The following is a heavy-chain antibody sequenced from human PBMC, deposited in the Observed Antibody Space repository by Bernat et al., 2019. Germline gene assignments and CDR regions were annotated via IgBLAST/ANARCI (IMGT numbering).Heavy chain of an antibody. V-gene: IGHV4-4*02. CDR1: SGSISTNNW. CDR3: ARGLISGSYYNWFDP. D-gene: IGHD3-10*01. CDR2: IYYSGST. Sequence: QVQLQESGPGLVMPSGTLSLTCVVSSGSISTNNWWSWVRQSPGKGLEWIGYIYYSGSTNYNPSLKSRVTISVDTSKNQFSLKLSSVTAADTAVYYCARGLISGSYYNWFDPWGQGTLVTVSS. J-gene: IGHJ5*02.